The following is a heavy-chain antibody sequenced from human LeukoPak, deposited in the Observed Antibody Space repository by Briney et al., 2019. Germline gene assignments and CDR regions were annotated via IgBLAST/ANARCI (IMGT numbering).Heavy chain of an antibody. V-gene: IGHV1-8*01. CDR1: GYTFTSYD. CDR3: ARGFRWFGESSLDV. D-gene: IGHD3-10*01. J-gene: IGHJ6*04. CDR2: MNPNSGNT. Sequence: GASVKVSCKASGYTFTSYDINWVRQATGQGLEWMGWMNPNSGNTGYAQKFQGRVTITRNTSISTAYMELSSLRSEDTAVYYCARGFRWFGESSLDVWGKGTTVTVSS.